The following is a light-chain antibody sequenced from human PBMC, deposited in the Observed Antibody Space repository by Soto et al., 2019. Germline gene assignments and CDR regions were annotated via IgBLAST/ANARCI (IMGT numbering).Light chain of an antibody. J-gene: IGKJ1*01. CDR3: QQFNSYLTWT. CDR2: DAS. Sequence: AIQLTQSPSSLSASVGDRVTITCRASQGISSALAWYQQKPGKAPKLLIYDASSLESGVPSRFSGRGSGTDFTLTISSLQPEDFATYYCQQFNSYLTWTFGQGTKVEIK. CDR1: QGISSA. V-gene: IGKV1-13*02.